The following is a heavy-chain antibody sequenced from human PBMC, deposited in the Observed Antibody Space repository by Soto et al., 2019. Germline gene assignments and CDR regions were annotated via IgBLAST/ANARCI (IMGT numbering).Heavy chain of an antibody. CDR1: GFTLSSYT. J-gene: IGHJ3*02. D-gene: IGHD4-17*01. Sequence: GGSLRLSCTASGFTLSSYTINWVRQAPGKGLEWLAVISYDGTNKYYADSVRGRLTISRDNSKDTVYLQLTSLRADDTALYYCARLTVTTVAFDIWGQGTMVTVSS. V-gene: IGHV3-30-3*01. CDR2: ISYDGTNK. CDR3: ARLTVTTVAFDI.